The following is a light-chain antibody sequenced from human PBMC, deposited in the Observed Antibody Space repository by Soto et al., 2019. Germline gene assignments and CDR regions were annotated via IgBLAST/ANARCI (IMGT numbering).Light chain of an antibody. J-gene: IGKJ1*01. CDR3: QQYNSYSWT. V-gene: IGKV1-39*01. CDR1: QSISSY. CDR2: AAS. Sequence: DIQMTQSPSSLSASVGDRVTITWRASQSISSYLNWYQQKPGKAPKLLIYAASSLQSGVPSRFSGSGSGTEFTLTISSLQPDDFATYYCQQYNSYSWTFGQGTKVDI.